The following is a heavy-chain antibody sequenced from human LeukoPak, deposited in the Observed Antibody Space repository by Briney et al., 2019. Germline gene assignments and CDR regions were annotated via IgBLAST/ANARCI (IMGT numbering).Heavy chain of an antibody. Sequence: SETLSFTSTVGSGSINYYNWSWIRQPPGKRLKWMGIANYRGSTNYKSSLKSQATISVDTSNNQFSLKLSSVTAADTAVYYCARVASRTTGLIPYAFDIWGQGTMVTVSS. J-gene: IGHJ3*02. CDR1: SGSINYYN. CDR3: ARVASRTTGLIPYAFDI. D-gene: IGHD4-17*01. CDR2: ANYRGST. V-gene: IGHV4-59*01.